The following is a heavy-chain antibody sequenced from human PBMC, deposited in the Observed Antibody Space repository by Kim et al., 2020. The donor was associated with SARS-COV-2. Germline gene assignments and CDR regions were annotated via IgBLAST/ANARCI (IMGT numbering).Heavy chain of an antibody. D-gene: IGHD1-1*01. CDR3: ARGRRNWNHVGLDY. CDR1: GGSFSGYY. CDR2: INHSGST. J-gene: IGHJ4*02. V-gene: IGHV4-34*01. Sequence: SETLSLTCAVYGGSFSGYYWSWIRQPPGKGLEWIGEINHSGSTNYNPSLKSRVTISVDTSKNQFSLKLSSVTAADTAVYYCARGRRNWNHVGLDYWGQGTLVTVSS.